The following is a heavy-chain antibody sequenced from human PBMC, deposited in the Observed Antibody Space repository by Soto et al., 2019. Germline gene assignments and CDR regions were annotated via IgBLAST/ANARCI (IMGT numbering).Heavy chain of an antibody. D-gene: IGHD5-12*01. CDR2: ISYDGSTE. V-gene: IGHV3-30*18. CDR3: TKDDGYNDSTYYHYFGMDV. Sequence: GGSLRLSCAASGFTFSGYYMHWVRQAPGKGLEWVAVISYDGSTEYYADSVKGRFTISRDNSANRLFLQMNSLRPEDTAVYYCTKDDGYNDSTYYHYFGMDVWGQGATVTVS. CDR1: GFTFSGYY. J-gene: IGHJ6*02.